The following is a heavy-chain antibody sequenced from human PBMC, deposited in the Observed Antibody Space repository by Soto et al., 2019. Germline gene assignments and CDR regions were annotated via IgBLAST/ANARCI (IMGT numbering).Heavy chain of an antibody. CDR2: TTPIFGTA. CDR1: GGTFNSYA. CDR3: ARRVSSTYWFDR. J-gene: IGHJ5*02. D-gene: IGHD6-6*01. Sequence: QVQLVESGAEVKKPGSSVKVSCPASGGTFNSYAISWVRQAPGQGLEWLGGTTPIFGTADYAQKFQGRVTITADESTSTAYMELSSLRSEGTAVYYCARRVSSTYWFDRWGQGTLVTVSS. V-gene: IGHV1-69*01.